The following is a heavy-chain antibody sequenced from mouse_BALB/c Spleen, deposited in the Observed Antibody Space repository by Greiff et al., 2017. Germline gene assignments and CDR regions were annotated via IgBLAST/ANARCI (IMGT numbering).Heavy chain of an antibody. CDR3: TRDYDYGSSHWYFDV. J-gene: IGHJ1*01. CDR1: GFTFSSYT. Sequence: EVQVVESGGGLVKPGGSLKLSCAASGFTFSSYTMSWVRQTPEKRLEWVATISSGGSYTYYPDSVKGRFTISRDNAKNTLYLQMSSLKSEDTAMYYCTRDYDYGSSHWYFDVWGAGTTVTVSS. V-gene: IGHV5-6-4*01. D-gene: IGHD1-1*01. CDR2: ISSGGSYT.